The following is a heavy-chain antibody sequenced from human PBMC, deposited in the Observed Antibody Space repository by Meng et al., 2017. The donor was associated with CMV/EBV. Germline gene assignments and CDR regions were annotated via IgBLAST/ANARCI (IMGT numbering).Heavy chain of an antibody. CDR2: IIPILGIA. V-gene: IGHV1-69*02. J-gene: IGHJ4*02. Sequence: SVKVSCKAAGGTFSSYTSSWVRQAPGQGLEWMGRIIPILGIANYAQKFQGRVTITADKSTSTAYMELSSLRSEDTAVYYCARSYYDSSGYYAYWGQGTLVTVSS. D-gene: IGHD3-22*01. CDR3: ARSYYDSSGYYAY. CDR1: GGTFSSYT.